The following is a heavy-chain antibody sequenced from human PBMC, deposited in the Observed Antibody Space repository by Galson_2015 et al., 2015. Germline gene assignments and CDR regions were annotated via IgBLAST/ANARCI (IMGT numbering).Heavy chain of an antibody. Sequence: SGYTFTNHYMHWVRQAPGQGLDWMGIINPNGGTTSYAPRFQGRVTMTSDTATSTVFMELNSLKSEDTATYYCARADYGDHPTDGDDVLDIWGQGTMVIVSA. CDR3: ARADYGDHPTDGDDVLDI. J-gene: IGHJ3*02. CDR2: INPNGGTT. CDR1: GYTFTNHY. D-gene: IGHD4-17*01. V-gene: IGHV1-46*01.